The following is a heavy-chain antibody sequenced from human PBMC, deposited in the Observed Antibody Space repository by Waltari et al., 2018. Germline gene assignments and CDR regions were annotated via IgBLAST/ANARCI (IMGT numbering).Heavy chain of an antibody. D-gene: IGHD2-15*01. CDR3: ARARPLSVVAAQYYFDY. CDR1: GGSISSSSYY. Sequence: QLQLQESGPGLVKPSETLSLTCTVSGGSISSSSYYWGWIRQPPGKGLAWIGSIYYSGSTYYNPSLKSRVTISVDTSKNQFSLKLSSVTAADTAVYYCARARPLSVVAAQYYFDYWGQGTLVTVSS. CDR2: IYYSGST. J-gene: IGHJ4*02. V-gene: IGHV4-39*07.